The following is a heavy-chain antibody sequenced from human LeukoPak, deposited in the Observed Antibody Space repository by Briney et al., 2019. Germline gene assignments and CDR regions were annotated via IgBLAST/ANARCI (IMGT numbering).Heavy chain of an antibody. J-gene: IGHJ4*02. V-gene: IGHV1-3*01. Sequence: ASVTVSCKASGYTFTSYAMHWVRQAPGQRLEWMGWINAGNGNTKYSQKLQGRVTITRDTSASTAYMELSSLRSEDTAVYYCARQYCSGGSCRSYYFDYWGQGTLVTVSS. CDR2: INAGNGNT. D-gene: IGHD2-15*01. CDR1: GYTFTSYA. CDR3: ARQYCSGGSCRSYYFDY.